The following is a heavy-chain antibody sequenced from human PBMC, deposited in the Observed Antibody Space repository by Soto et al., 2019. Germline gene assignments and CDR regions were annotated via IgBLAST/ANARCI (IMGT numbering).Heavy chain of an antibody. CDR3: AKDVTMIVVVILDY. J-gene: IGHJ4*02. V-gene: IGHV3-23*01. CDR1: GFTFRSYA. D-gene: IGHD3-22*01. CDR2: ISGSGGST. Sequence: GGSLRLSCAASGFTFRSYAMSWVRQAPGKGLEWVSAISGSGGSTYYADSVKGRFTISRDNSKNTLYLQMNSLRAEDTAVYYCAKDVTMIVVVILDYWGQGTLVTVSS.